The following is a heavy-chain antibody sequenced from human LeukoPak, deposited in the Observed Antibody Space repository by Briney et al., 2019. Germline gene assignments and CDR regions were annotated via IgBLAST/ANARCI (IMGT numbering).Heavy chain of an antibody. Sequence: GGSLRLSCAASGFTFNNYWMTWVGQAPGKGLEGVANIKQDGNEKYYVGSVKGRFTISRDNAKNSLYLQMNSLRAEDTAVYFCAGGGSGTYYASSPVNYWGQGTLVTVSS. CDR1: GFTFNNYW. V-gene: IGHV3-7*03. CDR2: IKQDGNEK. D-gene: IGHD3-10*01. CDR3: AGGGSGTYYASSPVNY. J-gene: IGHJ4*02.